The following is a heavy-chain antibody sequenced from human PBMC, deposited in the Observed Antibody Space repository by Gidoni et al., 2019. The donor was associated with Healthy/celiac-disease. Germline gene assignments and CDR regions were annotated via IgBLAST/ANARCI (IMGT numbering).Heavy chain of an antibody. Sequence: VQLVESGGGLVKPGGSLRLSCAASRFTFSSYSMNWVRQAPGKGLEVVSSISSSSPYIYDADSVKGRFTTSIDNAKTSLYLQMNSLRAEDTAVYYGARDRQGYDSSGYYPRGGWFAPWGQVTLVTVSS. CDR3: ARDRQGYDSSGYYPRGGWFAP. CDR2: ISSSSPYI. CDR1: RFTFSSYS. D-gene: IGHD3-22*01. J-gene: IGHJ5*02. V-gene: IGHV3-21*01.